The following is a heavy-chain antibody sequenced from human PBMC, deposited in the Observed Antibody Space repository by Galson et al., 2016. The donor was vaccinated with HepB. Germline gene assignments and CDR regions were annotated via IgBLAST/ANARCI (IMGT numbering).Heavy chain of an antibody. CDR2: ISSSSIYI. V-gene: IGHV3-21*01. Sequence: SLRLSCAASGFTFSSYSMIWVRQAPGKGLEWVSSISSSSIYIYDAASVTGRFTISRDNAKNSLYLQMNSLRAEDTAVYYCARDQRNIFRYNYHMDVWGKGTTVTVSS. CDR1: GFTFSSYS. D-gene: IGHD3-16*02. J-gene: IGHJ6*03. CDR3: ARDQRNIFRYNYHMDV.